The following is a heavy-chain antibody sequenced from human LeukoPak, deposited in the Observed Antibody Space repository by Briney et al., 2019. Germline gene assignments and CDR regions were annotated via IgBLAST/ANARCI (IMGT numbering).Heavy chain of an antibody. CDR1: GFTFDDYA. V-gene: IGHV3-9*01. CDR3: AKDILAGTFGYYYGMDV. D-gene: IGHD6-19*01. Sequence: GRSLRLSCAASGFTFDDYAMHWVRQAPGKGLEWVSGISWNSGSIGYADSVKGRFTISRDNAKNSLYLQMNSLRAEDTALYYCAKDILAGTFGYYYGMDVWGQGTTVTVSS. CDR2: ISWNSGSI. J-gene: IGHJ6*02.